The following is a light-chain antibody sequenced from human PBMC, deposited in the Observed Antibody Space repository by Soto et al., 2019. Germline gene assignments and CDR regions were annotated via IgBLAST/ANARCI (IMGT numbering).Light chain of an antibody. CDR2: KAS. CDR3: QHYNSYSQT. CDR1: QAIDSW. J-gene: IGKJ1*01. V-gene: IGKV1-5*03. Sequence: IQMTQSHFSVSAFVGESVALTCRASQAIDSWLAWYQQKPGEAPKLLIYKASTLKGGVPSRFSGSGSGTEFTLTISSLQPDDFATYYCQHYNSYSQTFGQGTKVDIK.